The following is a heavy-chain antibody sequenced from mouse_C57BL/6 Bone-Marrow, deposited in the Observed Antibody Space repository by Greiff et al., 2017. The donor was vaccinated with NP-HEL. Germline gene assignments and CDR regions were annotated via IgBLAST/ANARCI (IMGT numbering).Heavy chain of an antibody. CDR2: ISSGGDYI. V-gene: IGHV5-9-1*02. CDR3: TRAPLITTVVAHWYFDV. D-gene: IGHD1-1*01. Sequence: EVQGVESGEGLVKPGGSLKLSCAASGFTFSSYAMSWVRQTPEKRLEWVAYISSGGDYIYYADTVKGRFTISRDNARNTLYLQMSSLKSEDTAMYYCTRAPLITTVVAHWYFDVWGTGTTVTVSS. J-gene: IGHJ1*03. CDR1: GFTFSSYA.